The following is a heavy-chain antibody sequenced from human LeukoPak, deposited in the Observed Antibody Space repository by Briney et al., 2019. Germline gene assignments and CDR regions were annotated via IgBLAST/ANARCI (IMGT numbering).Heavy chain of an antibody. CDR1: GVSLTSYG. J-gene: IGHJ5*02. V-gene: IGHV3-30*03. CDR2: ISNDGSNK. Sequence: GGSLRLSCAASGVSLTSYGMHWVRQAPGKGLEWVAVISNDGSNKYYADSVKGRFTISRDNSRNTVYLQMNSLRPEDTAVYYCARDAVDTLWGVWFDPWGQGTLVTVSS. D-gene: IGHD3-16*01. CDR3: ARDAVDTLWGVWFDP.